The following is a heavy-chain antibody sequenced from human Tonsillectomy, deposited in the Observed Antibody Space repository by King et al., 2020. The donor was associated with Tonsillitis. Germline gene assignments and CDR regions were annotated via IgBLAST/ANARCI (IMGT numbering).Heavy chain of an antibody. CDR3: ARGWIGTTFYSDY. D-gene: IGHD1-1*01. Sequence: VQLQQWGAGLLKPSETLSLTCAVYGGSLSGYHCSWIRQSPGRGLEYVGEISYSGSTNHNPSLKSRVTILVDKPKNQFSLKLNSVTAADTAVYFCARGWIGTTFYSDYWGQGTLVTVSS. J-gene: IGHJ4*02. CDR2: ISYSGST. V-gene: IGHV4-34*01. CDR1: GGSLSGYH.